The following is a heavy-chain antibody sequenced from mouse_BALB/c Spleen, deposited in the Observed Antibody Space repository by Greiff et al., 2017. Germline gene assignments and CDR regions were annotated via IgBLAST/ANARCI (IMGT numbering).Heavy chain of an antibody. CDR2: ISDGGSYT. CDR1: GFTFSDYY. J-gene: IGHJ4*01. D-gene: IGHD3-2*01. CDR3: ARVDSSGYYAMDY. V-gene: IGHV5-4*02. Sequence: EVQLVESGGGLVKPGGSLKLSCAASGFTFSDYYMYWVRQTPEKRLEWVATISDGGSYTYYPASVKGRFTISRDNAKNNLYLQMSSLKSEDTAMYYCARVDSSGYYAMDYWGQGTSVTVSS.